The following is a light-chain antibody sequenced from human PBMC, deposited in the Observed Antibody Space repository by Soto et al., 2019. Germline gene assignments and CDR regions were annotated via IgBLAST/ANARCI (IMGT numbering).Light chain of an antibody. CDR2: WAS. Sequence: DIVMTQSPDSLAVSLGERATINCKSSQSVLYSSNNKNYLAWYQQKPGQPPRLLIYWASTRASGVPDRFSGSGSGTDFTLTISSLQAEDVAVYYCQHYYSSPFTFGPGTKVDIK. J-gene: IGKJ3*01. CDR3: QHYYSSPFT. CDR1: QSVLYSSNNKNY. V-gene: IGKV4-1*01.